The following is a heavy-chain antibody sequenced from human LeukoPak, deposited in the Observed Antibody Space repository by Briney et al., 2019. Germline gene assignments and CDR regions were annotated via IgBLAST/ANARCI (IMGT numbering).Heavy chain of an antibody. CDR3: ARMDIVVVPAGIYYYGMDV. V-gene: IGHV4-59*08. D-gene: IGHD2-2*03. J-gene: IGHJ6*02. CDR2: IYYSGST. Sequence: SETLSLTCTVSGGSISSYYWSWIRQPPGKGLEWIGYIYYSGSTNYNPSLKSRVTISVDTSKNQFSLKLSSVTAADTAVYYCARMDIVVVPAGIYYYGMDVWGQGTTVTVSS. CDR1: GGSISSYY.